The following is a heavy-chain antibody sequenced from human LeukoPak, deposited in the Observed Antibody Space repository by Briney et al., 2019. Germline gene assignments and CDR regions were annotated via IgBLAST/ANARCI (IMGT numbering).Heavy chain of an antibody. CDR2: ISSSGSTI. CDR1: GFTFSDYY. J-gene: IGHJ2*01. CDR3: ARRLRWPWYFDL. Sequence: GGSLRLSCAASGFTFSDYYMSWIRQAPGKGLEWVSYISSSGSTIYYAGSVKGRFTISRDNAKNSLYLQMNSLRAEDTAVYYCARRLRWPWYFDLWGRGTLVTVSS. D-gene: IGHD4-23*01. V-gene: IGHV3-11*01.